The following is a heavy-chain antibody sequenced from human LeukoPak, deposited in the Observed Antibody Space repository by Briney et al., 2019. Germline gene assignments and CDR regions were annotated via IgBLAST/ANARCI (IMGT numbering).Heavy chain of an antibody. CDR2: IYYSGST. Sequence: SETLSLTCTVSGGSISSYYWSWIRQPPGKGLEWIGYIYYSGSTNYNPSLMSRVTISVDTSKNQFSLKLSSVTAADTAVYYCARWKYSSSCCYYYGMDVWGQGTTVTVSS. D-gene: IGHD6-13*01. CDR3: ARWKYSSSCCYYYGMDV. V-gene: IGHV4-59*12. J-gene: IGHJ6*02. CDR1: GGSISSYY.